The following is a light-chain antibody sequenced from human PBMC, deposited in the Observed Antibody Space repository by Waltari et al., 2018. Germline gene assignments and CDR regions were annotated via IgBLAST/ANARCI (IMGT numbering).Light chain of an antibody. CDR2: GNS. CDR3: QSYDSSLSGRGV. J-gene: IGLJ2*01. Sequence: QSVLTQPPSVSGAPGQRVTISCPGSSSNLGAGYDGPWSQQLPGTAPKLLIYGNSKRPSGVPDRFSGSKSGTSASLAITGLQAEDEADYYCQSYDSSLSGRGVFGGGTKLTVL. CDR1: SSNLGAGYD. V-gene: IGLV1-40*01.